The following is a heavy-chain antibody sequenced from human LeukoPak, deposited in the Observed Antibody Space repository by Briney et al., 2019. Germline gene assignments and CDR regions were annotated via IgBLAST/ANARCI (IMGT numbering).Heavy chain of an antibody. CDR3: APVRGVF. CDR2: IKPDGSET. J-gene: IGHJ4*02. D-gene: IGHD3-10*01. V-gene: IGHV3-7*01. Sequence: PGGSLRLSCVASRFTFSNHYMSWVRQAPGKGLEWVATIKPDGSETFYVDSVKGRFTVSRDNAKNSLYLQMNSLRAEDTGVYYCAPVRGVFWGQGTLVTVSS. CDR1: RFTFSNHY.